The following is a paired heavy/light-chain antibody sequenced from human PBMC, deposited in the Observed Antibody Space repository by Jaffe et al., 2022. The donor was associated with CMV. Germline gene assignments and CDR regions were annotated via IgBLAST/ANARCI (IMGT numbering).Heavy chain of an antibody. J-gene: IGHJ4*02. CDR3: ARSSSDWSGADY. CDR2: MYYSGGT. CDR1: GGSIGTYY. V-gene: IGHV4-59*08. Sequence: QVQLQESGPGLVKPSETLSLTCTVSGGSIGTYYWSWMRQPPGGALEWIGYMYYSGGTDYNPSLKSRVTISGGTSMNQFSLKLDSVTAADTAVYFCARSSSDWSGADYWGQGILVTVSS. D-gene: IGHD6-19*01.
Light chain of an antibody. J-gene: IGKJ2*01. Sequence: DIQMTQSPSSLSASVRDRVIITCRASQSIAGYLNWYQQKPGKAPNLLIYAASNLQSGVPSRFSGSGSGTDFTLTISSLQPEDFATYYCQQSYSIPHTFGQGTKLEI. V-gene: IGKV1-39*01. CDR1: QSIAGY. CDR2: AAS. CDR3: QQSYSIPHT.